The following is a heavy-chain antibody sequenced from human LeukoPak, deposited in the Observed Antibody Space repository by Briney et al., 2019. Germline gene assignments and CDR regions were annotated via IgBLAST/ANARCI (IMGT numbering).Heavy chain of an antibody. CDR1: GYSFTSYW. V-gene: IGHV5-51*01. CDR2: MYPGDSDT. J-gene: IGHJ3*02. D-gene: IGHD5-24*01. Sequence: GESLKISCQGSGYSFTSYWVGWVRQMPGKGLEWMWIMYPGDSDTRYSPSFQGQVTISADKSISTAYLQWSSLKASDTAIYYCARRDGYNMGAFDIWGQGTMVTVSS. CDR3: ARRDGYNMGAFDI.